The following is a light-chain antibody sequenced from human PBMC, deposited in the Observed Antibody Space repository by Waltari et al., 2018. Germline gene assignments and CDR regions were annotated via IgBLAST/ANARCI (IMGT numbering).Light chain of an antibody. CDR1: KDIGNR. J-gene: IGKJ1*01. CDR3: QKYDTAVRT. CDR2: GAS. Sequence: DIQMTQSPSSLSAAVGDTVAITCLATKDIGNRLAWFQQKPGKVPDLLIYGASTLQSGVPSRFSGSGSVTDFTLTISSLQPEDVATYYCQKYDTAVRTFGQGTKVEIK. V-gene: IGKV1-27*01.